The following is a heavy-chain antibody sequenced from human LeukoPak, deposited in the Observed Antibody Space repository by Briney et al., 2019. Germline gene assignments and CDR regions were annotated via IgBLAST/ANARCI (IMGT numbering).Heavy chain of an antibody. CDR3: AKTVTAIAPWYFDY. CDR1: GYSISSGYY. D-gene: IGHD2-21*02. J-gene: IGHJ4*02. Sequence: TSETLSLTCAVSGYSISSGYYWGWIRQPPGKGLEWIGSIYHSGSTYYNPSLKSRVTISVDTSKNQFSLKLSSVTAADTAVYYCAKTVTAIAPWYFDYWGQGTLVTVSS. V-gene: IGHV4-38-2*01. CDR2: IYHSGST.